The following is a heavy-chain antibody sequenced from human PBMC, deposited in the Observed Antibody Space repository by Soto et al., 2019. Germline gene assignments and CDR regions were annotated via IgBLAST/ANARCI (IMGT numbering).Heavy chain of an antibody. CDR3: AHDYVGYYGMDV. CDR2: IYWNDDQ. D-gene: IGHD4-17*01. J-gene: IGHJ6*02. CDR1: GFSLTTNGVG. V-gene: IGHV2-5*01. Sequence: QITLKESGPTLVKPTQTLTLTCTFSGFSLTTNGVGVGWIRQPQGKALEWLALIYWNDDQRYSPSLKSRLTIAKHTTKNQVVLTMTNMDPVDTATYYCAHDYVGYYGMDVWGQGTTVTVSS.